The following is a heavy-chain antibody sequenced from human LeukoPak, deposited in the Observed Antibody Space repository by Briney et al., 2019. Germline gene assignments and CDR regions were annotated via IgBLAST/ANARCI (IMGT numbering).Heavy chain of an antibody. J-gene: IGHJ4*02. CDR1: GFTFSSYW. CDR3: AREMEAGGYYVDY. CDR2: IKQVGSEN. Sequence: PGGSLRLSCAASGFTFSSYWMSWVRQAPGKGLEWVANIKQVGSENYYVDSVKGRFTISRDNAKNSLYLQMNSLRAEDTAVYYCAREMEAGGYYVDYWGQGTLVTVYS. V-gene: IGHV3-7*01. D-gene: IGHD2-8*02.